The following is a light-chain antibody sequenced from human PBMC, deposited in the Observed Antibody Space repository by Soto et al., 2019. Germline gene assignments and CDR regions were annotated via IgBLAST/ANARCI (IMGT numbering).Light chain of an antibody. CDR2: DAS. V-gene: IGKV3-11*01. CDR1: QSVSSY. CDR3: KQRSNWPRT. J-gene: IGKJ1*01. Sequence: EIVLTQSPDTLSLSPGERATLSCRASQSVSSYLAWYQQKPGQAPRLLIYDASNRATGIPARFSGSGSGTDFTLTIRSLEPEDFAVYYCKQRSNWPRTFGQGTKVDI.